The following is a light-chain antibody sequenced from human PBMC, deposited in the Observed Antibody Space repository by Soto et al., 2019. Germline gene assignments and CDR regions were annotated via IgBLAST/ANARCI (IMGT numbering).Light chain of an antibody. CDR2: GAT. CDR3: QQYNNWPRT. J-gene: IGKJ1*01. CDR1: QSVSIL. Sequence: EIVMTQSPATLSVSPGERATLSCSASQSVSILSAWYQQKPGQAPRLLIHGATTRATGIPARFSGSGSGTEFTLTISSLQSEDFAVYYCQQYNNWPRTFGQGTKVDIK. V-gene: IGKV3-15*01.